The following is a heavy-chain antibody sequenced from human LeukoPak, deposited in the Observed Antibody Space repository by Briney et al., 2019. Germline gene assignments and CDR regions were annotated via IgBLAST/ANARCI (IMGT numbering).Heavy chain of an antibody. CDR2: IKEDESEK. V-gene: IGHV3-7*03. D-gene: IGHD6-13*01. CDR1: GFSFTSYW. CDR3: ARYLGYSSFDY. Sequence: GGSLRLSCAASGFSFTSYWMSWVRQAPGKGLEWVGNIKEDESEKNYVDSVKGRISISRDNAKNSLYLQMNSLRAEDTAVYYCARYLGYSSFDYWGQGTLVTVSS. J-gene: IGHJ4*02.